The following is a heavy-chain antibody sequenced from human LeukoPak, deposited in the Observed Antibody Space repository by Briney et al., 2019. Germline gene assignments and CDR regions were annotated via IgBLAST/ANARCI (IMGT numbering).Heavy chain of an antibody. V-gene: IGHV3-74*01. CDR1: GFTFSSNW. D-gene: IGHD3-9*01. Sequence: GGSLRLSCFAYGFTFSSNWMDWVRQDPRKGLVWVSRINGDGRNINYAYSVRGRFTITRDNAKNTLYLQMNTLRVDDTAVYYCTRDLMDYDVSTGLHHYYMDVWGQGTTVTVSS. CDR2: INGDGRNI. J-gene: IGHJ6*02. CDR3: TRDLMDYDVSTGLHHYYMDV.